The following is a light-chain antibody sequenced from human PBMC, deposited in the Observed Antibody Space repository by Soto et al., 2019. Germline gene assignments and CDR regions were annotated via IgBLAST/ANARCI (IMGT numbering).Light chain of an antibody. CDR2: DAY. CDR3: QQRHMWPIT. CDR1: QSFRGL. V-gene: IGKV3-11*01. J-gene: IGKJ5*01. Sequence: EVVLTQSPVTLSLSPGERATLSCRASQSFRGLLAWYQQKPGQAPRLLIYDAYNRATGIPPRFSGSGSGTDVTLTISSLEPEDCAVYYCQQRHMWPITCGQGTRLEIK.